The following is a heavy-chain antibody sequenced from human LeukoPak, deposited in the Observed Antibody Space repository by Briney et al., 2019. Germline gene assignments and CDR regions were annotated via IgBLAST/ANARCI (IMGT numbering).Heavy chain of an antibody. J-gene: IGHJ3*02. CDR2: IYTSGST. CDR1: GGSISSYY. Sequence: SETLSLTCTVSGGSISSYYWSWIRQPAGKGLEWIGRIYTSGSTNYNPSLKSRVTMSVGTSKNQFSLKLSSVTAADTAVYYCARDLQSGSDAFDICGQGTMVTVSS. CDR3: ARDLQSGSDAFDI. D-gene: IGHD6-19*01. V-gene: IGHV4-4*07.